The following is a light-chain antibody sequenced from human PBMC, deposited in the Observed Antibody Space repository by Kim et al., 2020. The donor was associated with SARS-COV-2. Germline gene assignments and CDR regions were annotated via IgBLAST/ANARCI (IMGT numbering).Light chain of an antibody. CDR3: QAWDSFAFVV. CDR1: RLGDKY. V-gene: IGLV3-1*01. Sequence: VSPGQTARITCSGDRLGDKYVSWYQQKAGQPPVEVIYQDTKRPSGVPERFSGSNSGKTATLTISGTQAMDEAEYYCQAWDSFAFVVFGGGTQLTVL. CDR2: QDT. J-gene: IGLJ2*01.